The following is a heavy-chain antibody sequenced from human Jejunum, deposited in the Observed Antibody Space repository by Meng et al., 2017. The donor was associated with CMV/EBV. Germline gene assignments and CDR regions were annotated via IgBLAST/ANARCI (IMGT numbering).Heavy chain of an antibody. CDR1: GVTFSSYA. J-gene: IGHJ6*02. Sequence: SGVTFSSYAISWVRQAPGQGLEWMGRIIPVLGIANYAQNFQGRVTITADKSTSTAYMELSSLRSEDTAIYYCATVTSFYDYSRDVWGQGTTVTVSS. V-gene: IGHV1-69*04. D-gene: IGHD2-21*02. CDR2: IIPVLGIA. CDR3: ATVTSFYDYSRDV.